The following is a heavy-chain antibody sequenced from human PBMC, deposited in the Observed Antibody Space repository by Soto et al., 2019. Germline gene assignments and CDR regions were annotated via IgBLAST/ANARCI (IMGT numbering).Heavy chain of an antibody. J-gene: IGHJ6*02. CDR3: ARGYCSGGNCYSGMDV. Sequence: QVQLEQSGAEVKKPGSSVKVSCKASGGTFSTHAIIWVRQAPGQGLAWMGGIIPAFGTTYFAQQFKGRVTLSADDLGTTAYMEVSSLSSEDTAVYYCARGYCSGGNCYSGMDVWGQGTTVTVSS. CDR1: GGTFSTHA. V-gene: IGHV1-69*01. D-gene: IGHD2-15*01. CDR2: IIPAFGTT.